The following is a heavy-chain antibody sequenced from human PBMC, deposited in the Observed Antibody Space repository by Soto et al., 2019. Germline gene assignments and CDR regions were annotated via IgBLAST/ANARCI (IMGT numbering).Heavy chain of an antibody. CDR3: AKGRYAYYGWFAP. Sequence: EVQLLESGGGLVQPGGSLRLSCAASGFTFSSYAMSWVRQAPGKGLEWVSAISGSGGNTYYADSVKGRFTISRDNSKNTLYLPMNSLTAEDTAVYYCAKGRYAYYGWFAPWGQVSLVKVSS. D-gene: IGHD5-12*01. CDR2: ISGSGGNT. V-gene: IGHV3-23*01. CDR1: GFTFSSYA. J-gene: IGHJ5*02.